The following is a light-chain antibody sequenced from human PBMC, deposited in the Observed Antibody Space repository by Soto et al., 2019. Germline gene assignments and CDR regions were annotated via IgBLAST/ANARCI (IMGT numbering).Light chain of an antibody. Sequence: EILFTQSPATLSLSPGERATLSCRASQSVRNYLAWYQQKPGQAPRLLIYDSFTTATGIPARFSGSGSGTDFTLTIRRLEPEDFTVYYCQQYGSLWTFGQGTKVDIK. CDR2: DSF. CDR3: QQYGSLWT. V-gene: IGKV3-20*01. J-gene: IGKJ1*01. CDR1: QSVRNY.